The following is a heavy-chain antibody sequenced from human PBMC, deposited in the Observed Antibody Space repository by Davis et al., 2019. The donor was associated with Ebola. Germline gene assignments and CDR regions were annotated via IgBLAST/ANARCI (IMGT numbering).Heavy chain of an antibody. D-gene: IGHD6-13*01. CDR2: IYYSGST. V-gene: IGHV4-59*01. CDR1: GGSISSYY. CDR3: ARVTQQQLYFDL. J-gene: IGHJ2*01. Sequence: MPSETLSLTCAVSGGSISSYYWSWIRQPPGKGLEWIGYIYYSGSTNYNPSLKSRVTISVDTSKNQFSLKLSSVTAADTAVYYCARVTQQQLYFDLWGRGTLVTVSS.